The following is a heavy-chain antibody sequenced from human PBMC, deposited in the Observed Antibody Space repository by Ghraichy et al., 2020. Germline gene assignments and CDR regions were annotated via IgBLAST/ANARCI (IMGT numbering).Heavy chain of an antibody. Sequence: SCTVSGGSISSTPYYWGWIRQPPGKGLEWIGTTYYTGSSFYNPSLKSRVTISVDRSSNQFSLKVNSVTAADTAVYYCARHWRPGYSGSWRSANCFDPWGQGTLVTVSS. CDR3: ARHWRPGYSGSWRSANCFDP. CDR2: TYYTGSS. D-gene: IGHD6-13*01. V-gene: IGHV4-39*01. CDR1: GGSISSTPYY. J-gene: IGHJ5*02.